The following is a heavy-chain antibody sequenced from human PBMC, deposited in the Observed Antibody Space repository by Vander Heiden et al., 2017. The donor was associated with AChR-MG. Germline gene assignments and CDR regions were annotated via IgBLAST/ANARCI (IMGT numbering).Heavy chain of an antibody. CDR2: ISSSSSYI. Sequence: EVQLVESGGGLVKPGGSLRLSCAASGFTFSSYSMNWVRQATGKGLEWVSSISSSSSYIYYADSVKGRFTISRDNAKNSLYLQMNSLRAEDTAVYYCARELYIAVAGITFDYWGQGTLVTVSS. D-gene: IGHD6-19*01. V-gene: IGHV3-21*01. CDR1: GFTFSSYS. CDR3: ARELYIAVAGITFDY. J-gene: IGHJ4*02.